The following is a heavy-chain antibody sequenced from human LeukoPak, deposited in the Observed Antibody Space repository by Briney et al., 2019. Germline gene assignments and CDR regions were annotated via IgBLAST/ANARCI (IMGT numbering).Heavy chain of an antibody. D-gene: IGHD3/OR15-3a*01. Sequence: SETLSLTCAVYGGSFSGYYWSWIRQPPGKGLEWIGEINHSGSTNYNPSLKSRVTISVDTSKNQFSLKLSSVTAADTAVYYCARRKTGYYTLAFDIWGQGTMATVSS. J-gene: IGHJ3*02. CDR1: GGSFSGYY. V-gene: IGHV4-34*01. CDR3: ARRKTGYYTLAFDI. CDR2: INHSGST.